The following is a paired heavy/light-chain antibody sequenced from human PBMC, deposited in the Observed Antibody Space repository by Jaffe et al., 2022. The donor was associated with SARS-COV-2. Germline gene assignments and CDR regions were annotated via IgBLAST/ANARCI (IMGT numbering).Heavy chain of an antibody. V-gene: IGHV3-49*03. CDR3: SRGRLDVDC. CDR2: IRSEAYGATT. D-gene: IGHD2-15*01. CDR1: GFTFGEYA. Sequence: EVQLVESGGGLVQSGRSLRLSCTASGFTFGEYAMSWFRQAPGKGLEWVGVIRSEAYGATTDYAASVKGRFTISRDDSKGIAYLQMNSLKTEDTAVYYCSRGRLDVDCWGQGTLVTVSS. J-gene: IGHJ4*02.
Light chain of an antibody. V-gene: IGKV2-30*01. J-gene: IGKJ2*01. CDR3: MQGTHWPNT. CDR1: QRLVDSAGNTY. CDR2: KVS. Sequence: DVVMTQSPLSLPVTLGQPASISCRSSQRLVDSAGNTYLNWFQQRPGQSPRRLIYKVSERDSGVPDRFSGSGSGTDFTLKISRVEAEDVGVYYCMQGTHWPNTFGQGTKLEIK.